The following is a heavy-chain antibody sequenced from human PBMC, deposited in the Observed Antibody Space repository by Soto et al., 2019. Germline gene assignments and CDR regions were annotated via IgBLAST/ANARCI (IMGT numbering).Heavy chain of an antibody. CDR2: VSFDGNRQ. J-gene: IGHJ4*02. CDR3: ARRHREVPALIGDYFDY. V-gene: IGHV3-30*04. CDR1: GFTFSSFA. D-gene: IGHD2-2*01. Sequence: QVQLVESGGGVVQPGKSLTLSCAASGFTFSSFAMHWVRQPPGKGLEWVAVVSFDGNRQYFSDSVKGRFTISSDNSKNTVYLHMTTLSDDDSALYYCARRHREVPALIGDYFDYWGQGTLVTVSS.